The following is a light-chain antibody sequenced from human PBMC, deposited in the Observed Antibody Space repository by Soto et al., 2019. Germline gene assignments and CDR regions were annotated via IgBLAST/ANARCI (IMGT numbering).Light chain of an antibody. Sequence: DIQMTQSPSSLSASVGDKVTITCRASQSISSYLNWYQQNPGKGPKLLIYAASSLQSGVPSRFSGSGSVTDFTLTISSLRPEDFATYYCQQSHSAPLTFGGGTKVEIK. J-gene: IGKJ4*01. V-gene: IGKV1-39*01. CDR2: AAS. CDR1: QSISSY. CDR3: QQSHSAPLT.